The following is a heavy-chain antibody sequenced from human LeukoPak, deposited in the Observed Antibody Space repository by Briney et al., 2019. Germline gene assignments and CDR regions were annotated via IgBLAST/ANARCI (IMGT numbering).Heavy chain of an antibody. CDR2: ISDDGTKE. Sequence: PGRSLRLSCAASGFTFSSYGMHWVRQAPGKGLEWVAVISDDGTKEYYADSVKGRFTVSRDNSKNTLFLQMNSLRTEDTAVYYCAKDEGGDYVGLDYWGQGTLVTVSS. CDR3: AKDEGGDYVGLDY. CDR1: GFTFSSYG. D-gene: IGHD4-17*01. J-gene: IGHJ4*02. V-gene: IGHV3-30*18.